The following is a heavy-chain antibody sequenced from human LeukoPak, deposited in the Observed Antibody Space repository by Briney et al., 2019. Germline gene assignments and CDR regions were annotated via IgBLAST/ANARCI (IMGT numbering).Heavy chain of an antibody. CDR3: ARGSGYDFTRPYYYGMDV. D-gene: IGHD5-12*01. J-gene: IGHJ6*02. Sequence: GGSLRLSCEASGFTFSTHEMNWVRQAPGKGLEWVSYISGSGSTIHYADSVKGRFTISRDNVKNSLYLQMDSLRAEDTAVYYCARGSGYDFTRPYYYGMDVWGQGTTVTVSS. CDR1: GFTFSTHE. CDR2: ISGSGSTI. V-gene: IGHV3-48*03.